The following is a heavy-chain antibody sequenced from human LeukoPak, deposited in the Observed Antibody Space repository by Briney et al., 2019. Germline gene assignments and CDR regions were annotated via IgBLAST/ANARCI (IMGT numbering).Heavy chain of an antibody. CDR2: INHSGST. CDR3: ARGRRYCSSTSCFRSFFYYYYGMDV. Sequence: PSETLSLTCAVYGGSFSGYYWSWIRQPPGKGLDWIGEINHSGSTNYNPSLKSRVTISVDTSKNQFSLKLSSVTAADTAVYYCARGRRYCSSTSCFRSFFYYYYGMDVWGKGTTVTVSS. CDR1: GGSFSGYY. V-gene: IGHV4-34*01. D-gene: IGHD2-2*01. J-gene: IGHJ6*04.